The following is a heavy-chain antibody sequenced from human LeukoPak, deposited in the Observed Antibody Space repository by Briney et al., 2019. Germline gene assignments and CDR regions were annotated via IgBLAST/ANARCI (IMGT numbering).Heavy chain of an antibody. CDR2: ISGSATGGIT. CDR3: ANHRSAFEF. D-gene: IGHD3-10*01. Sequence: GGSLRLSCAVSGLTFSIYGMSWVRQSPGKGLEWVSAISGSATGGITNYADSVKGRFTISRDNDKNTVYLQMNNLRVEDTAVYYCANHRSAFEFWGQGTLVTVSS. V-gene: IGHV3-23*01. J-gene: IGHJ4*02. CDR1: GLTFSIYG.